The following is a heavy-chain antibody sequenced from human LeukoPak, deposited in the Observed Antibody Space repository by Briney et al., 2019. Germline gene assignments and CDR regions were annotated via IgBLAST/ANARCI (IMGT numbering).Heavy chain of an antibody. CDR1: GGSISSYY. J-gene: IGHJ4*02. CDR2: IYTSGST. CDR3: ARQPGIAAAGQGNYFDY. V-gene: IGHV4-4*09. D-gene: IGHD6-13*01. Sequence: PLETLSLTCTVSGGSISSYYWSWIRQPPGKGLEWIGYIYTSGSTNYNPSLKSRVTMSVDTSKNQFSLKLSSVTAADTAVYYCARQPGIAAAGQGNYFDYWGQGTLVTVSS.